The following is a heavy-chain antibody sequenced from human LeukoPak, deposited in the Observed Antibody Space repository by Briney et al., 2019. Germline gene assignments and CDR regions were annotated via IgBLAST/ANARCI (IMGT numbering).Heavy chain of an antibody. CDR3: ARVFGLRYFDWYLDY. J-gene: IGHJ4*02. CDR2: IYYSGST. CDR1: GGSISSYY. D-gene: IGHD3-9*01. Sequence: SETLSLTCTVSGGSISSYYWSWIRQPPGKGLEWIGYIYYSGSTNYNPSLKSRVTISGDTSKNQFSLKLSSVTAADTAVYYCARVFGLRYFDWYLDYWGQGTLVTVSS. V-gene: IGHV4-59*01.